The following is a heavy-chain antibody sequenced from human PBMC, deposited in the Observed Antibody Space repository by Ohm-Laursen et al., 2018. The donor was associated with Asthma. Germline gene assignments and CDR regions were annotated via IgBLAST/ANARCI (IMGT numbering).Heavy chain of an antibody. CDR3: ARDAPYSSGWGRAFDI. Sequence: SLRLSCAASGFTFSSYAMHWVRQAPGKGLEWVAVISYDGSNKYYADSVKGRFTISRDNSKNTLYLQMNSLRAEDTAVYYCARDAPYSSGWGRAFDIWGQGTMVTVSS. D-gene: IGHD6-19*01. CDR2: ISYDGSNK. V-gene: IGHV3-30-3*01. J-gene: IGHJ3*02. CDR1: GFTFSSYA.